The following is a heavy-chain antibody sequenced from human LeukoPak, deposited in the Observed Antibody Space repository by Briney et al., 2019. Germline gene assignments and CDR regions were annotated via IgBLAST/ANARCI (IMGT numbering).Heavy chain of an antibody. V-gene: IGHV3-53*01. Sequence: GGSLRLSCAASGFTVSSNYMSWVRQAPGKRLEWVSVIYSGGSTYYADSVKGRFTISRDNSKNTLYLQMNSLRAEDTAVYYCARALSGWEHHPLVAFDIWGQGTMVTVSS. D-gene: IGHD6-19*01. CDR2: IYSGGST. CDR1: GFTVSSNY. CDR3: ARALSGWEHHPLVAFDI. J-gene: IGHJ3*02.